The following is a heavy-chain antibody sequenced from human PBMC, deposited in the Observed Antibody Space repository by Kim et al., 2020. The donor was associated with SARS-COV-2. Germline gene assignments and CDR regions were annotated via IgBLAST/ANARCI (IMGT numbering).Heavy chain of an antibody. CDR2: ISASGGST. CDR1: GFTFYTYA. J-gene: IGHJ5*02. CDR3: AKDTGWGLGYCSGGVCPMGS. D-gene: IGHD2-8*02. Sequence: GGSLRLSCAASGFTFYTYALTWVRQAPGKGLEWVSGISASGGSTYYVDSVKGRFTISRDNSKNTLHLQMNSLRGEDTAVYYCAKDTGWGLGYCSGGVCPMGSWGQGTLVTVSS. V-gene: IGHV3-23*01.